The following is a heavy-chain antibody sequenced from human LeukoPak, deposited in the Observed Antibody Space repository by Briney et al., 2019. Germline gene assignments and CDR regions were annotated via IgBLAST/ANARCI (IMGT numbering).Heavy chain of an antibody. Sequence: ASVKVSCKASGYTFTSYGISWVRQAPGQGLEWMGWISAYNGNTNYAQKLQGRVTMTTDTSTSTAYMELRSLRSDDMAVYYCARVWDYDSSGYYPDYWGQGTLVTVSS. V-gene: IGHV1-18*03. CDR2: ISAYNGNT. D-gene: IGHD3-22*01. CDR1: GYTFTSYG. CDR3: ARVWDYDSSGYYPDY. J-gene: IGHJ4*02.